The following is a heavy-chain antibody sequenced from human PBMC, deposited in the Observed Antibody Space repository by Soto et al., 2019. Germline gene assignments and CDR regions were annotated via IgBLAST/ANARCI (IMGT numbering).Heavy chain of an antibody. CDR3: ATDPRGIVVVPAASYGMDV. CDR1: GFTFSNAW. CDR2: IKSKTDGGTT. J-gene: IGHJ6*02. Sequence: PGESLKISCAASGFTFSNAWMSWVRQAPGKGLEWVGRIKSKTDGGTTDYAAPVKGRLTISRDDSKNTLYLQMNSLKTEDTAVYYCATDPRGIVVVPAASYGMDVWGQGTTVTVSS. D-gene: IGHD2-2*01. V-gene: IGHV3-15*01.